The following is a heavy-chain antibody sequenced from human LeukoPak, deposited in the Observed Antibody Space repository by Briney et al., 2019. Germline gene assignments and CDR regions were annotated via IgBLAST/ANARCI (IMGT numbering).Heavy chain of an antibody. CDR2: IYYSGST. D-gene: IGHD6-6*01. CDR3: ARRAARDFDY. V-gene: IGHV4-39*07. Sequence: PSETLSLTCTVSGGSISSSSYYWGWIRQPPGKGLEWIGSIYYSGSTYYNPSLKSRVTISVDTSKNQFSLKLSSVTAADTAVYYCARRAARDFDYWGQGTLVTVSS. CDR1: GGSISSSSYY. J-gene: IGHJ4*02.